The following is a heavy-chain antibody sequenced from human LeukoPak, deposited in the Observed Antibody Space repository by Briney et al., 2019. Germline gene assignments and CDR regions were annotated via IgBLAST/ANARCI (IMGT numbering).Heavy chain of an antibody. V-gene: IGHV4-59*08. D-gene: IGHD3-10*01. J-gene: IGHJ6*03. CDR2: IYYSGST. Sequence: PSETLSLTCTVSGGSINNYYWTWIRQPPGKGLEWIGYIYYSGSTNYNPSLKSRVTISVDTSKNQFSLKLSSVTAADTAVYYCARQGYYYGSGSYYVPPGYYYYYMDVWGKGTTVTISS. CDR3: ARQGYYYGSGSYYVPPGYYYYYMDV. CDR1: GGSINNYY.